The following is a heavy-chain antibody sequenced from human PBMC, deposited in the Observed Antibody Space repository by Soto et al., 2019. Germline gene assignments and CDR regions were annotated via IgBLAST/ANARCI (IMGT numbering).Heavy chain of an antibody. CDR3: AKDHVAVAGEPMYGMDV. CDR2: ISYGGTNI. J-gene: IGHJ6*02. Sequence: GGSLRLSCEASGFTFSSFGMHWVRQAPGKGLEWVAVISYGGTNIYYGDPVKGRFTISRDNSKNTLYLQMNSLRAEDTAVYYCAKDHVAVAGEPMYGMDVWGQGTTVTVSS. D-gene: IGHD6-19*01. CDR1: GFTFSSFG. V-gene: IGHV3-30*18.